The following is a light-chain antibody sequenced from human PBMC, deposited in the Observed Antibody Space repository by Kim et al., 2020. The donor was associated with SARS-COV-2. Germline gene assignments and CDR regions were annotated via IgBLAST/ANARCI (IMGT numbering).Light chain of an antibody. CDR2: ATS. CDR1: QSVNSEY. V-gene: IGKV3-20*01. Sequence: EIVLTQSPGTLSLSPGARATLSCRASQSVNSEYFAWYQQKPGQTPRLLIYATSIRATGIPDRFSGSGSGTDFTLTISRLEPEDFAVYYCQQYGNGNSPRYSYGQGTKLEIK. CDR3: QQYGNGNSPRYS. J-gene: IGKJ2*01.